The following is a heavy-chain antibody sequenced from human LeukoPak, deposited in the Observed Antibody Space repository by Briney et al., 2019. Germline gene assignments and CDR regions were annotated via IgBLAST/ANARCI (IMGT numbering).Heavy chain of an antibody. Sequence: GGSLRLSCAASGFTFSTYSMNWVRQAPGKVLEWVSSISSSSSYIHYADSVKGRFTISRDNAKNSLYLQMNSLRAEDTAVYYCARVALLGYCSGGSCYSGRHFDYWGQGTLVTVSS. D-gene: IGHD2-15*01. J-gene: IGHJ4*02. CDR1: GFTFSTYS. V-gene: IGHV3-21*01. CDR3: ARVALLGYCSGGSCYSGRHFDY. CDR2: ISSSSSYI.